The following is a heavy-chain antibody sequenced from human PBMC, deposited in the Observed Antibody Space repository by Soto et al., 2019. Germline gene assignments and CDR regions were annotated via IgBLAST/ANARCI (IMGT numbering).Heavy chain of an antibody. J-gene: IGHJ2*01. V-gene: IGHV5-51*01. Sequence: PEESLTISCKVSGYSFTRYWIVWVLQMPGKGLEWMGIIYPGDSDTRYSPSFQGQVTISADKSISTAYLQWSSLKASDTAMYYCARTGRGNSGYGNWYFDLWGRGTLVTVSS. CDR2: IYPGDSDT. D-gene: IGHD3-22*01. CDR1: GYSFTRYW. CDR3: ARTGRGNSGYGNWYFDL.